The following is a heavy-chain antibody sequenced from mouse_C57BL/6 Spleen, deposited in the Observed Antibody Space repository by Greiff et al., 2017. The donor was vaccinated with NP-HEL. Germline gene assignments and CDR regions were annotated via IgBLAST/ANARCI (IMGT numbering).Heavy chain of an antibody. D-gene: IGHD1-1*01. CDR3: ARSAPYEMDY. CDR2: IDPSDSET. Sequence: QVQLKQSGAELVRPGSSVKLSRKASGYTFTSYWMHWVKQRPIQGLEWIGNIDPSDSETHYNQKFKDKATLTVDKSSSKAYMPLSSLTSEDSAVYYSARSAPYEMDYWGQGTSVTVSS. CDR1: GYTFTSYW. V-gene: IGHV1-52*01. J-gene: IGHJ4*01.